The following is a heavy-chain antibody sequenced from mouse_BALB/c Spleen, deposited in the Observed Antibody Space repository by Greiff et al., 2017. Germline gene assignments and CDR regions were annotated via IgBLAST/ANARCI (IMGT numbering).Heavy chain of an antibody. Sequence: EVQLVESGGGLVKPGGSLKLSCAASGFAFSSYDMSWVRQTPEKRLEWVAYISSGGGSTYYPDTVKGRFTISRDNAKNTLYLQMSSLKSEDTAMYYCARHEGGYYTWFDYWGQGTLVTVSA. CDR2: ISSGGGST. V-gene: IGHV5-12-1*01. J-gene: IGHJ3*01. D-gene: IGHD2-3*01. CDR1: GFAFSSYD. CDR3: ARHEGGYYTWFDY.